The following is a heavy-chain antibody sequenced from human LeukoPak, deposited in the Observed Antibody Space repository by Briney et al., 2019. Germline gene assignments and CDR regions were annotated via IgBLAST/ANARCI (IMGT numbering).Heavy chain of an antibody. J-gene: IGHJ4*02. CDR1: GFTVSSNY. D-gene: IGHD5-18*01. Sequence: GGSLRLSCAASGFTVSSNYMSWVRQAPGKGLEWVSVIYGGGSTYYADSVKGRFTISRDNPKNTLYLQMNSLRAEDTAVYYCARGRLQLWSYYFDYWGQGTLVTVSS. CDR3: ARGRLQLWSYYFDY. V-gene: IGHV3-53*01. CDR2: IYGGGST.